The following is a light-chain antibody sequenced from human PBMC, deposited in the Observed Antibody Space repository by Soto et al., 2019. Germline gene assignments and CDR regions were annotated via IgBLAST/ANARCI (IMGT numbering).Light chain of an antibody. Sequence: EMVLTQSPGPLYLSPGDRATLSCRASQSVSSGYLAWYQQKPCRVPRLLIYGASSWAPGIPGRFTGSGSWTDFTLTIARVEPEDFAVYYCQLCGIEPFTFGTETKVAIK. CDR1: QSVSSGY. CDR2: GAS. V-gene: IGKV3-20*01. J-gene: IGKJ3*01. CDR3: QLCGIEPFT.